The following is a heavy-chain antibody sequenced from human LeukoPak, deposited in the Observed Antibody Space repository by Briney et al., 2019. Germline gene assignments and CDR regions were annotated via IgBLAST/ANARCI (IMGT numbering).Heavy chain of an antibody. D-gene: IGHD6-19*01. CDR1: GYTFTSYG. Sequence: ASVKVSCKASGYTFTSYGISWVRQAPGQGLEWMGWISAYNGNTNYAQKLQGRVTMTTDTSTSTAYMELRCLRSDDTAVYYCARDRAGYSSGWYVYWGQGTLVTVSS. J-gene: IGHJ4*02. CDR2: ISAYNGNT. CDR3: ARDRAGYSSGWYVY. V-gene: IGHV1-18*01.